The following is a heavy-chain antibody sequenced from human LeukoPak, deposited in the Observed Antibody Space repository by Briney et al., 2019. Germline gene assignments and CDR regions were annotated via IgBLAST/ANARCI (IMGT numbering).Heavy chain of an antibody. CDR3: ARGENYYGSGSSS. D-gene: IGHD3-10*01. V-gene: IGHV3-23*01. J-gene: IGHJ4*02. CDR2: ISGGGGTT. CDR1: GFTFSTYA. Sequence: QTGGSLRLSCAASGFTFSTYAMRWVRQAPGKGLEWVSTISGGGGTTYYADSVKGRFTISRDNSKNTVFLQLNSLRAEDTAVYYCARGENYYGSGSSSWGQGTLVTVSS.